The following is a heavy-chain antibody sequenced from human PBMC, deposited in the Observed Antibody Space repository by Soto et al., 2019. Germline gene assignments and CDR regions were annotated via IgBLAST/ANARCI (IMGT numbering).Heavy chain of an antibody. D-gene: IGHD5-12*01. CDR3: ARDTTPGRDGYNFDY. Sequence: PGGSLRLSCVASGFTFSDYYMTWIRQAPGKGLEWISYISSSSSATNYADSVKGRFTISRDNAKNSLYLQMNILRAEDTAVYYCARDTTPGRDGYNFDYWGQGTLVTVSS. CDR1: GFTFSDYY. V-gene: IGHV3-11*05. J-gene: IGHJ4*02. CDR2: ISSSSSAT.